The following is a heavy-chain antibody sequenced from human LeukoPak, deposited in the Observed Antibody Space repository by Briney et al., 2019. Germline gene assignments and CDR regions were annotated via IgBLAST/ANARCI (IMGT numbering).Heavy chain of an antibody. CDR1: GGSFSGYY. J-gene: IGHJ4*02. V-gene: IGHV4-34*01. CDR2: INHSGST. CDR3: AGRHRLSQWLVRDY. D-gene: IGHD6-19*01. Sequence: SETLSLTCAVYGGSFSGYYWSWIRQPPGKGLEWIGEINHSGSTNYNPSLKSRVTISVDTSKNQFSLKLSSVTAADTAVYYCAGRHRLSQWLVRDYWGQGTLVTVSS.